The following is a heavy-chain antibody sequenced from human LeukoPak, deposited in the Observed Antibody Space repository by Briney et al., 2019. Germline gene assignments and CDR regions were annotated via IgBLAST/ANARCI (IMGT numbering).Heavy chain of an antibody. Sequence: PGGSLRLSCAASGFTVSSNYMSWVRQAPGKGLEWVSVIYSGGSTYYADSVKGRFTISRDNSKNTLYLQMNSLRAEDTAVYYCAKERRGIVGAPDAFDIWGQGTMVTVSS. CDR1: GFTVSSNY. CDR2: IYSGGST. J-gene: IGHJ3*02. CDR3: AKERRGIVGAPDAFDI. D-gene: IGHD1-26*01. V-gene: IGHV3-66*02.